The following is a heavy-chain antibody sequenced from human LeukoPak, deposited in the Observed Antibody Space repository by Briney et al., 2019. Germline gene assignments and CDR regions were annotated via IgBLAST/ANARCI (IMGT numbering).Heavy chain of an antibody. D-gene: IGHD6-19*01. J-gene: IGHJ5*02. CDR3: ARGDSGYSSGWYGNWFDP. CDR1: GGSISSYY. V-gene: IGHV4-59*01. Sequence: PSETLSLTCTVSGGSISSYYWSYIRQPPGKGLEWIGYIYYSGSTNYNPSLKSRVTISVDTSKNQFSLKLSSVTAADTAVYYCARGDSGYSSGWYGNWFDPWGQGTLVTVSS. CDR2: IYYSGST.